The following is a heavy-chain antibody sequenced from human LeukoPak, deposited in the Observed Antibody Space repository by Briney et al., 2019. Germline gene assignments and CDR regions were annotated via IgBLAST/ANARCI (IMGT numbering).Heavy chain of an antibody. Sequence: GGSLRLSCAASGFTFSSYSMNWVRQAPGEGRVWVSRVDPDGSTTNYAASVTGRFTTSRDNAKNTLYLQMNSLRAEDTALYYCTRVQAGRSGLMDVWGRGTTVTVSS. D-gene: IGHD2-8*02. CDR2: VDPDGSTT. J-gene: IGHJ6*02. V-gene: IGHV3-74*01. CDR3: TRVQAGRSGLMDV. CDR1: GFTFSSYS.